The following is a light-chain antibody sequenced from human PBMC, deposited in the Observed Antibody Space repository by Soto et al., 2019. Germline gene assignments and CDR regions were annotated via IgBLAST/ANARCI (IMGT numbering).Light chain of an antibody. CDR1: QTISSW. Sequence: DIQMTQSPSTLSGSVGARVTITCRASQTISSWLAWYQQKPGKAPKLLIYKASTLKSGVPSRFSGSGSGTEFTLTISSLQPDDFATYYCQHYNSYLEAFGQGTKVDIK. J-gene: IGKJ1*01. CDR3: QHYNSYLEA. V-gene: IGKV1-5*03. CDR2: KAS.